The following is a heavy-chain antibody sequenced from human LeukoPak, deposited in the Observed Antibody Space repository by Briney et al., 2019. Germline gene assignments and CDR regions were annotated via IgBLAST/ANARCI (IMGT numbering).Heavy chain of an antibody. V-gene: IGHV4-59*01. D-gene: IGHD6-19*01. J-gene: IGHJ4*02. Sequence: SETLSLTCTVSGGSISSYYWSWIRQPPGKGLEGIRYIYYSGSTNYNPSLKSRVTISVDTSKNQFSLKQSSVTAADRAVYYCARVKGIAVSPLWDYWGQGTLVTVSS. CDR1: GGSISSYY. CDR3: ARVKGIAVSPLWDY. CDR2: IYYSGST.